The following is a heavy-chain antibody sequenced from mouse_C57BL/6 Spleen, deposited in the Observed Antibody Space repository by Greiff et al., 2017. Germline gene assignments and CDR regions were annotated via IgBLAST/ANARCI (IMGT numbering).Heavy chain of an antibody. CDR3: ARWGSFSMDY. Sequence: VQVVESGPELVKPGASVKISCKASGYAFSSSWMNWVKQRPGKGLEWIGRIYPGDGDTNYNGKFKGKATLTADKSSSTAYMQLSSLTSEDSAVYFCARWGSFSMDYWGQGTSVTVSS. V-gene: IGHV1-82*01. CDR1: GYAFSSSW. CDR2: IYPGDGDT. J-gene: IGHJ4*01.